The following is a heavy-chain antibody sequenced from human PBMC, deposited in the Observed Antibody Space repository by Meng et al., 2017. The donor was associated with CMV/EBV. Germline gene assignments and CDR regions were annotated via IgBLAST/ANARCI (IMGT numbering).Heavy chain of an antibody. Sequence: GGSLRLSCAASGFTFSSYGMHWVRQAPGKGLEWVSYISSSGSTIYYADSVKGRFTISRDNAKNSLYLQMNSLRAEDTAVYYCARDLAVAGSYYYYGMDVWGQGTTVTVSS. D-gene: IGHD6-19*01. CDR1: GFTFSSYG. V-gene: IGHV3-48*04. J-gene: IGHJ6*02. CDR2: ISSSGSTI. CDR3: ARDLAVAGSYYYYGMDV.